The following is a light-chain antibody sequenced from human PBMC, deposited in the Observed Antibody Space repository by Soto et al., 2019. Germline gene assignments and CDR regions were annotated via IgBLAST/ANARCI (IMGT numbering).Light chain of an antibody. Sequence: EIVLTQSPATLSLSPEERATLSCRASQSVSSYLAWYQQKPGQAPRLLIYDASNRATGIPARFSGSGSGTDFTLTITRLEPEDFAVYYCQQRSNWLTFGGGTKVEIK. CDR2: DAS. V-gene: IGKV3-11*01. CDR3: QQRSNWLT. CDR1: QSVSSY. J-gene: IGKJ4*01.